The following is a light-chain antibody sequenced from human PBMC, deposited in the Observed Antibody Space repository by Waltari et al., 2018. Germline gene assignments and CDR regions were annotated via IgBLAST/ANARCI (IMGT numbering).Light chain of an antibody. V-gene: IGKV3-15*01. CDR1: QSVRSK. Sequence: EIVMPQSPVTLSVSPGERATLSCRASQSVRSKLVWYQQKPGQAPRLLIYAASSRDTGIPARFSGSGSGREFTLTISSLQSEDSAVYYCHQYNDWPGTVGQGTRVEIK. CDR2: AAS. CDR3: HQYNDWPGT. J-gene: IGKJ1*01.